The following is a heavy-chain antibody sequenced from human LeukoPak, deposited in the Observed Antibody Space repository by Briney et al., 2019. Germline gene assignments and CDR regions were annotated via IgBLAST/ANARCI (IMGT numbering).Heavy chain of an antibody. CDR3: ARGDDSSGYSPFDY. Sequence: SETLSLTCTVSSGSIRSGDYYWSWIRQPPGKGLEWIGYIYYSGSTYYSPSLKSRVTISVDTSKKQFSLKLSSVTAADTAVYYCARGDDSSGYSPFDYWGQGTLVTVFS. CDR2: IYYSGST. V-gene: IGHV4-30-4*01. CDR1: SGSIRSGDYY. D-gene: IGHD3-22*01. J-gene: IGHJ4*02.